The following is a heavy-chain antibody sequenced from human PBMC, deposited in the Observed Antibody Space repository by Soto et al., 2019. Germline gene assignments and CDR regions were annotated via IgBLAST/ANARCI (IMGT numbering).Heavy chain of an antibody. J-gene: IGHJ4*02. D-gene: IGHD1-7*01. CDR3: ARESGENWSYEAY. CDR2: VYPSGHT. CDR1: GDSISSYS. V-gene: IGHV4-4*07. Sequence: QVHVQESGPGLVKPAETLSLTCAVSGDSISSYSWNWIRQTAGRGLEWIVRVYPSGHTQYRSSFETRVTVSVDMSTNQFFLELRSVTVADTAVYYCARESGENWSYEAYWGQGTQVTVSS.